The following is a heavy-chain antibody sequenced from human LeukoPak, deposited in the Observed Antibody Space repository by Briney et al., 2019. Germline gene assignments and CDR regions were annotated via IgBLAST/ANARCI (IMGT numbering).Heavy chain of an antibody. V-gene: IGHV3-23*01. CDR3: AKEGDTGMVGGTTGFDY. Sequence: GGSLRLSCAASGFTFSSYPMNGLRQPPGKGLAWVAGISNIGGSTYDADSVKGRFTISRDNSKNALYLQVNSLRAEDTAVYYCAKEGDTGMVGGTTGFDYWGQGTLVTVSS. CDR1: GFTFSSYP. CDR2: ISNIGGST. J-gene: IGHJ4*02. D-gene: IGHD5-18*01.